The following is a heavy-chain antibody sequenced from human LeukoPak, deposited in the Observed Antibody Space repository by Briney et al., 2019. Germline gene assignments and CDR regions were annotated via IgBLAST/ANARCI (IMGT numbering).Heavy chain of an antibody. V-gene: IGHV4-34*01. CDR1: GGSFSGYY. J-gene: IGHJ6*03. CDR2: INHSGST. Sequence: PSETLSLTCAVYGGSFSGYYWSWIRQHPGKGLEWIGEINHSGSTNYNPSLKSRVTISVDTSKNQFSLKLSSVTAADTAVYYCARASRYYYGSGYYMDVWGKGTTVTVSS. CDR3: ARASRYYYGSGYYMDV. D-gene: IGHD3-10*01.